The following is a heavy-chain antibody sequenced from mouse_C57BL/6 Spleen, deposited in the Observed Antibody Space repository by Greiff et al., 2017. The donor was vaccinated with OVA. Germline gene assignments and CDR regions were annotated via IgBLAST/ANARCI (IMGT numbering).Heavy chain of an antibody. V-gene: IGHV5-9*01. Sequence: EVKVVESGGGLVKPGGSLKLSCAASGFTFSSYTMSWVRQTPEKRLEWVATISGGGGNTYYPDSVKGRFTISRDNAKNTLYLQMSSLRSEDTALYYCARQITTVVEGDYFDYWGQGTTLTVSS. CDR2: ISGGGGNT. CDR1: GFTFSSYT. J-gene: IGHJ2*01. D-gene: IGHD1-1*01. CDR3: ARQITTVVEGDYFDY.